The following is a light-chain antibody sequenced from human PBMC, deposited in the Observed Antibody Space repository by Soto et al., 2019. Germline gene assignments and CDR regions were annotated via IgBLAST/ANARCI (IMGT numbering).Light chain of an antibody. CDR2: GAS. V-gene: IGKV3-15*01. CDR1: QSVSSN. Sequence: DIVMTQSPATLSVSPGGRATLSCRASQSVSSNLAWYQQQPGQAPRLLIDGASTRATDISARFSGSGSGTEFTLTISSLRSEDFAVYYCQQDNSWPITFGQGTRLEIK. J-gene: IGKJ5*01. CDR3: QQDNSWPIT.